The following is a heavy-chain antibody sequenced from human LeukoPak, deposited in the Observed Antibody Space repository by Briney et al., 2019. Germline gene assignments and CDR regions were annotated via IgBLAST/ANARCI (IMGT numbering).Heavy chain of an antibody. CDR3: ARGPDEGDYFDY. J-gene: IGHJ4*02. CDR1: GFTVSSNY. Sequence: GGSLRLSCAASGFTVSSNYMSWVRQAPGKGLEWVSAIYSGGSTYYADSVKGRFTISRDNSKNTLYLQMNSLRAEDTAVYYCARGPDEGDYFDYWGQGTLVTVSS. V-gene: IGHV3-66*02. CDR2: IYSGGST. D-gene: IGHD6-6*01.